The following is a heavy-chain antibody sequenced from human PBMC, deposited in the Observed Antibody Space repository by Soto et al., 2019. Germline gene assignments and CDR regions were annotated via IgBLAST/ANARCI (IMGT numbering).Heavy chain of an antibody. D-gene: IGHD3-10*01. CDR3: ARVGGFGATTIDY. CDR1: GYTFSRYY. Sequence: AASVKVSYKASGYTFSRYYMHWVRQAPGQGLEWMGIINPSGGSTSYAQKFQGRVTMTRDASTSTVYMELSSLRSEDAAAYYCARVGGFGATTIDYWGQGTLVTVSS. CDR2: INPSGGST. J-gene: IGHJ4*02. V-gene: IGHV1-46*01.